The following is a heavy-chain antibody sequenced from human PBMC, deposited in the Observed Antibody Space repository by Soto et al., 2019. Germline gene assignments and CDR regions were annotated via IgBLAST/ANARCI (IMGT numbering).Heavy chain of an antibody. V-gene: IGHV3-33*01. D-gene: IGHD7-27*01. Sequence: QVQLVESGGGVVQPGRSLRLSCAASGFTFSSYGMHWVRQAPGKGLAWVAVIWYDGSNKYYADSVKGRFTISRDNSKNTLYLQMNSRRAEDTAVYYCARAGDYYYGMDVWGQGTTVTVSS. J-gene: IGHJ6*02. CDR3: ARAGDYYYGMDV. CDR1: GFTFSSYG. CDR2: IWYDGSNK.